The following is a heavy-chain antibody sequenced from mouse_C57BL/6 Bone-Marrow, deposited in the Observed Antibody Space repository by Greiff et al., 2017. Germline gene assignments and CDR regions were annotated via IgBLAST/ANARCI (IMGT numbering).Heavy chain of an antibody. CDR3: ARRVYYGSSLDY. V-gene: IGHV1-55*01. CDR1: GYTFTSYW. CDR2: IYPGSGST. Sequence: QVQLQQPGAELVKPGASVKMSCKASGYTFTSYWITWVKQRPGQGLEWIGDIYPGSGSTNYNEKFKSKATLTVDTSSSTAYMQLSSLTSADSAVYYCARRVYYGSSLDYWGQGTTLTVSA. D-gene: IGHD1-1*01. J-gene: IGHJ2*01.